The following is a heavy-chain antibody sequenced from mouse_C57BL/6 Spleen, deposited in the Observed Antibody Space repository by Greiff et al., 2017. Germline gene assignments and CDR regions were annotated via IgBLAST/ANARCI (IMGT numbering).Heavy chain of an antibody. J-gene: IGHJ4*01. D-gene: IGHD4-1*01. CDR3: ARDGILDAMDY. Sequence: EVMLVESGGGLVKPGGSLKLSCAASGFTFSSYAMSWVRQTPEKRLEWVATISDGGSYTYYPDNVKGRFTISRDNAKNNLYLQMSHLKSEDTAMYYCARDGILDAMDYWGQGTSVTVSS. V-gene: IGHV5-4*01. CDR2: ISDGGSYT. CDR1: GFTFSSYA.